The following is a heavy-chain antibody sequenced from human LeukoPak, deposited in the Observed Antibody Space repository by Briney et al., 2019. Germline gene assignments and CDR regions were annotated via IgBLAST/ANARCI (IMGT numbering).Heavy chain of an antibody. Sequence: GRSLRLSCATSGFPFETNAMSWVRQAPGKGLEWVATIGNTETFYADSVTGRFTISRDNSKNTVNLQMNRLRVEDTAIYYCAKDWIQFNRVFDCFDYWGQGTLVTVSS. CDR1: GFPFETNA. CDR3: AKDWIQFNRVFDCFDY. V-gene: IGHV3-23*01. J-gene: IGHJ4*02. D-gene: IGHD5-18*01. CDR2: IGNTET.